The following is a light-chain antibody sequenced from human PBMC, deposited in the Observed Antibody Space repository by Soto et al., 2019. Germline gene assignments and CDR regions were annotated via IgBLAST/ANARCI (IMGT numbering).Light chain of an antibody. J-gene: IGKJ1*01. Sequence: EIVLTQSPGTLSLSPGERATLSCRASQSVTSNLAWYQQKPGQTPRLLIHGASARPPTIPARFSGSGSGTDFTLTINSLQSEDFAVYYCQQYNNWPGTLGQGTKVDIK. V-gene: IGKV3-15*01. CDR3: QQYNNWPGT. CDR1: QSVTSN. CDR2: GAS.